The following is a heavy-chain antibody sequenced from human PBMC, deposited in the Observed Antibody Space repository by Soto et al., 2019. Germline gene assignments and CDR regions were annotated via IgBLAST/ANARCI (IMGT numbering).Heavy chain of an antibody. Sequence: QVQLVQSGGEVKKPGASVKVSCKASGYTFTNYGISWVRQAPGQGLEWMGWINVYNGNTKYAQKVQGRVTMTTDTSTSTAYMKLRSLRSDDTAVYYCARGVGSGSYYNQYNWFDPWGQGTLVTVSS. CDR2: INVYNGNT. CDR3: ARGVGSGSYYNQYNWFDP. J-gene: IGHJ5*02. V-gene: IGHV1-18*01. D-gene: IGHD3-10*01. CDR1: GYTFTNYG.